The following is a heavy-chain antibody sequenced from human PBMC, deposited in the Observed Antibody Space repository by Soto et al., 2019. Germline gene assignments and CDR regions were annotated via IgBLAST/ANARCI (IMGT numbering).Heavy chain of an antibody. V-gene: IGHV3-9*01. CDR1: GFTFDDYA. CDR2: ISWNSGSI. D-gene: IGHD5-18*01. Sequence: EVQLVESGGGLVQPGRSLRLSCAASGFTFDDYAMHWVRQAPGKGLEWVSGISWNSGSIDYADSVKGRFTISRDNAKNSLYLQMSSLRAEDTALYYCAKGHVETATRNHFDYSGPGTLVTVSS. J-gene: IGHJ4*02. CDR3: AKGHVETATRNHFDY.